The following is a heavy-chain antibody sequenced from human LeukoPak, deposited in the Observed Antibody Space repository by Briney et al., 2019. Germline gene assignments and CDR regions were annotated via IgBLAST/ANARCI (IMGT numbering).Heavy chain of an antibody. CDR3: AREDCSGGSCYPYYYGMDF. Sequence: SVKVSCKASGGTFSSYAISWVRQAPGQGLEWMGGIIPIFGTANYAQKFQGRVTITADKSTSTAYMELSSLRSEDTAVYYCAREDCSGGSCYPYYYGMDFWGKGTTVTVSS. V-gene: IGHV1-69*06. J-gene: IGHJ6*04. CDR1: GGTFSSYA. D-gene: IGHD2-15*01. CDR2: IIPIFGTA.